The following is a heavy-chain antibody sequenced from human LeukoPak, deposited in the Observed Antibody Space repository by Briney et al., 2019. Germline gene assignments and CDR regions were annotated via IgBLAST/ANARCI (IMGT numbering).Heavy chain of an antibody. CDR3: ARDLIVVVTESYFDY. CDR1: GGTFSSYA. D-gene: IGHD3-22*01. Sequence: SVKVSCKASGGTFSSYAISWVRQAPGQGLEWMGRIIPIFGTANYAQKFQGRVTITTDESTSTDYMELSSLRSEDTAVYYCARDLIVVVTESYFDYWGQGTLVTVSS. CDR2: IIPIFGTA. J-gene: IGHJ4*02. V-gene: IGHV1-69*05.